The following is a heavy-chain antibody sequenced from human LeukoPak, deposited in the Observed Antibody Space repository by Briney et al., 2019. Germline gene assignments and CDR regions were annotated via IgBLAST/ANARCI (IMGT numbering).Heavy chain of an antibody. Sequence: GGSLRLSCAVSGFTFSDHYTDWVRQAPGKGLEWVGRSRNRAKSYTTDYAASVKGRFTISRDDSKSTLYLQMNSLETEDTAVYYCSRDATGDHWGQGTLVSVSS. CDR3: SRDATGDH. J-gene: IGHJ4*02. CDR1: GFTFSDHY. V-gene: IGHV3-72*01. CDR2: SRNRAKSYTT.